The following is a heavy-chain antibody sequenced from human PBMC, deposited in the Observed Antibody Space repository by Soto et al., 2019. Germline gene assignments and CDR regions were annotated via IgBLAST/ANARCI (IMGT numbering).Heavy chain of an antibody. CDR2: IIPILGIA. D-gene: IGHD6-6*01. J-gene: IGHJ4*02. CDR1: GGTFSSYT. V-gene: IGHV1-69*02. Sequence: ASVKVSCKASGGTFSSYTISWVRQAPGQGLEWMGRIIPILGIANYAQKFQGRVTITADKSTSTAYMELSSLRSEDTAVYYCASLPRLAARRKTFDYWGQGTLVTVSS. CDR3: ASLPRLAARRKTFDY.